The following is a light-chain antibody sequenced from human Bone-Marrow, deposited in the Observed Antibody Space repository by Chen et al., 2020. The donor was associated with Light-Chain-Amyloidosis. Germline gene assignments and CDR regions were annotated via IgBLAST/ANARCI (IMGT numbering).Light chain of an antibody. V-gene: IGKV3-20*01. CDR3: QQYGTSPLT. J-gene: IGKJ4*01. CDR2: GSS. CDR1: QTISSNY. Sequence: EIVLPQSPGTPSLSPGEGANLSCRASQTISSNYLTWYQQKFGQAPRLLIYGSSSRATGIPDRFTGSGSGTDFTLTINRLEPEDFAMYYCQQYGTSPLTFGGGIKVEIK.